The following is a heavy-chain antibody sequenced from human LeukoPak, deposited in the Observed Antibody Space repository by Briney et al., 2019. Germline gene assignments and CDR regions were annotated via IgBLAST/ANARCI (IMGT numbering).Heavy chain of an antibody. D-gene: IGHD1-26*01. CDR1: GFTVSSNY. Sequence: PGGSLRLSCAASGFTVSSNYMSWVRQAPGKGLEWVSVIYSGGSTYYADSVKGRFTISRDNSKNTLYLQMNSLRAEDTAVYYCARDLVGATNFGFDYWGQGTLVTVSS. CDR3: ARDLVGATNFGFDY. V-gene: IGHV3-66*01. J-gene: IGHJ4*02. CDR2: IYSGGST.